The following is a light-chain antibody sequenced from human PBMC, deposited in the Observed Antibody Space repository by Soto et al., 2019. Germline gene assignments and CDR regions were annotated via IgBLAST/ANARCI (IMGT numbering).Light chain of an antibody. V-gene: IGKV3-20*01. CDR2: GAS. J-gene: IGKJ1*01. Sequence: EIVLTQSPGTLSWSPGERATLSCRASQSVSSNYLAWYQQKPGQTPRLLIYGASSRATGIPDRFSGSGSGTDFTLTISRLEPEDFAVFYCQQYGRSPWTFGQGTKVEIK. CDR1: QSVSSNY. CDR3: QQYGRSPWT.